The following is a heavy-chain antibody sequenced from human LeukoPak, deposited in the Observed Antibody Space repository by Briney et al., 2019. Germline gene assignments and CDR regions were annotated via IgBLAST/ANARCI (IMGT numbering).Heavy chain of an antibody. Sequence: PSETLSLTCTVSGGSISRYYWSWIRQPPGKGLEWLGYIYYSGSTNYNPSLKSRVTISVDTSKNQFSLKLSSVTAADTAVYYCARLVGDYYDSSGYYPDWFDPWGQGTLVTVSS. CDR3: ARLVGDYYDSSGYYPDWFDP. CDR2: IYYSGST. V-gene: IGHV4-59*08. D-gene: IGHD3-22*01. CDR1: GGSISRYY. J-gene: IGHJ5*02.